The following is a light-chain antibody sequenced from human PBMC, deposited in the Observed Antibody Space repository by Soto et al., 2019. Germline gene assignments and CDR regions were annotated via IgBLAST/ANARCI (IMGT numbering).Light chain of an antibody. Sequence: DIQMTQSPSTLSASAGDRVTITCRASQSISSWLAWYQQKPGKAPKLLIYDASSLESGVPSRFSGSGSGTEFTLTISSLQPDDFATYYCQQYNSYSLTFGPGTKVDIK. CDR3: QQYNSYSLT. CDR1: QSISSW. CDR2: DAS. V-gene: IGKV1-5*01. J-gene: IGKJ3*01.